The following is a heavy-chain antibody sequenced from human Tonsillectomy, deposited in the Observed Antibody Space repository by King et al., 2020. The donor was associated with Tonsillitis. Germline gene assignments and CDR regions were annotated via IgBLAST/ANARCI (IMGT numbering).Heavy chain of an antibody. V-gene: IGHV3-30*18. D-gene: IGHD3-16*02. Sequence: VQLVESGGGVVQPGRSLRLSCAASGFTFSNYGMHWVRQAPGKGLEWVALIAYDASYENYADSVKGRFAISRDNSKNTLYLEMNSLRVEDTAVYYCAKDGIALSDWYFDLWGRGTLVTVSP. J-gene: IGHJ2*01. CDR3: AKDGIALSDWYFDL. CDR2: IAYDASYE. CDR1: GFTFSNYG.